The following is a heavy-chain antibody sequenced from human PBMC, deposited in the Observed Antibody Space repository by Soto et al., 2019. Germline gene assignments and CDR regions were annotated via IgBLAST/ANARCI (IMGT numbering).Heavy chain of an antibody. D-gene: IGHD4-17*01. Sequence: EVQLVESGGGLVQPGGSLRLSCAASGFAFSSHWMTWVRQAPGKGLEWVASIKQDGSGGYYVDSVKGRFTISRDNAKNSLSLPLNGLRTEDTAVYYCASVAPTTYGDQQLECWGQGTVVTVS. CDR2: IKQDGSGG. CDR3: ASVAPTTYGDQQLEC. J-gene: IGHJ4*02. V-gene: IGHV3-7*01. CDR1: GFAFSSHW.